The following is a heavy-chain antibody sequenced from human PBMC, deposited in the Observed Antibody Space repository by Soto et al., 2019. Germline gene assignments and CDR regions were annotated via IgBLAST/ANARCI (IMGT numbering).Heavy chain of an antibody. D-gene: IGHD2-2*01. Sequence: HPGGSLRLSCAASGFTLSSYDMQWVRQITGEGLEWVSGIGTVGDTHYPDSVKGRFTISRENAKNSLYLQMNSLTAGDTAVYYCVRSTAHHFSGMDVWGQGTTVTVSS. CDR3: VRSTAHHFSGMDV. V-gene: IGHV3-13*01. CDR1: GFTLSSYD. J-gene: IGHJ6*02. CDR2: IGTVGDT.